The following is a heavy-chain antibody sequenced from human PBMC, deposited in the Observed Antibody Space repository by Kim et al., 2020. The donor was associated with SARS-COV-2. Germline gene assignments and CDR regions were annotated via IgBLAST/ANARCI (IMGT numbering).Heavy chain of an antibody. Sequence: TNYAGSVKGRCTISRDNSKNTLYLQMNSLRAEDTAVYYCAKDLGGGSYGYWGQGTLVTVSS. V-gene: IGHV3-23*03. CDR3: AKDLGGGSYGY. J-gene: IGHJ4*02. CDR2: T. D-gene: IGHD1-26*01.